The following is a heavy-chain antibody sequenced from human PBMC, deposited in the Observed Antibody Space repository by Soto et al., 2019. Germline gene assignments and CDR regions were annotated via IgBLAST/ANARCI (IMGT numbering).Heavy chain of an antibody. Sequence: QVQLVQSGAEVKKPGASVKVSCKASGYTFTSYAMHWVRQAPGQRLEWMGWIKAGNGYTKYSQKFQGRVTITRDTSASTAYMELSSLRSEDTAVYYCATWTWLVPFAYWGQGTLVTVSS. D-gene: IGHD6-19*01. CDR1: GYTFTSYA. CDR2: IKAGNGYT. V-gene: IGHV1-3*01. CDR3: ATWTWLVPFAY. J-gene: IGHJ4*02.